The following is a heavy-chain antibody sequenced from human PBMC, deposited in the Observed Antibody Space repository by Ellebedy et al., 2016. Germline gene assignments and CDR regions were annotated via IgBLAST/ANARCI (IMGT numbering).Heavy chain of an antibody. CDR1: GFTFSSYS. D-gene: IGHD2-2*01. CDR3: ATLYCSSTSCHFQH. J-gene: IGHJ1*01. V-gene: IGHV3-21*01. CDR2: ISSSSSYI. Sequence: GGSLRLXXAASGFTFSSYSMNWVRQAPGKGLEWVSSISSSSSYIYYADSVKGRFTISRDNAKNSLYLQMNSLRAEDTAVYYCATLYCSSTSCHFQHWGQGTLVTVSS.